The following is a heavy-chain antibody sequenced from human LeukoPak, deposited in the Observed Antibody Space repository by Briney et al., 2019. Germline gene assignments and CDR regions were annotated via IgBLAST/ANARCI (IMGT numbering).Heavy chain of an antibody. CDR3: AKDHGSTYYYDSSGYLDY. D-gene: IGHD3-22*01. J-gene: IGHJ4*02. CDR2: ISGSGGST. CDR1: GFTFSSYA. Sequence: GGSLRLSCAASGFTFSSYAMSWVRQAPGKWLEWVSAISGSGGSTYCADSVKGRFTISRDNSKTTLYLQMNSLIAEDRAVYYCAKDHGSTYYYDSSGYLDYWGQGTLVTVSS. V-gene: IGHV3-23*01.